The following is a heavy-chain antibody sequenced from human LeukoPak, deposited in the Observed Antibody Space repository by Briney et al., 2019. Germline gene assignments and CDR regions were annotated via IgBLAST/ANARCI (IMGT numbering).Heavy chain of an antibody. CDR1: GYSISSGYY. CDR3: ARAYDYSNTFRFDP. V-gene: IGHV4-38-2*02. Sequence: SETLSLTCTVSGYSISSGYYWGWIRQPPGKGLEWIGSIYHSGSTYYNPSLKSRVTISVDTSKNQFSLKLSSVTAADTAVYYCARAYDYSNTFRFDPWGQGTLVTVSS. D-gene: IGHD4-11*01. CDR2: IYHSGST. J-gene: IGHJ5*02.